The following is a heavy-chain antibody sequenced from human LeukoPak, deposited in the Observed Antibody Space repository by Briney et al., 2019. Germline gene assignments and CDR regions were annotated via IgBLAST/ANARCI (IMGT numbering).Heavy chain of an antibody. Sequence: GGSLRLSCAASGFTFSSYAMSWVRQAPGKGLEWVSAISGSGGSTYYADSVKGRFTISRDNSKNTLYLQMNSLRAEDTAVYYCVKGITVIPSFYFDYWGQGTLVTVSS. D-gene: IGHD2-21*01. CDR2: ISGSGGST. CDR1: GFTFSSYA. CDR3: VKGITVIPSFYFDY. V-gene: IGHV3-23*01. J-gene: IGHJ4*02.